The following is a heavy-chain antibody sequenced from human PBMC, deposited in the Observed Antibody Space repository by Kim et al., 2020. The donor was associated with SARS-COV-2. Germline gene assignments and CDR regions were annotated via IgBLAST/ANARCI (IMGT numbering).Heavy chain of an antibody. D-gene: IGHD5-12*01. V-gene: IGHV3-21*01. CDR3: ARDRAARWLQLSPFDI. Sequence: SVKGRFTISRDNAKNSLYLQMNSLRAEDTAVYYCARDRAARWLQLSPFDIWGQGTMVTVSS. J-gene: IGHJ3*02.